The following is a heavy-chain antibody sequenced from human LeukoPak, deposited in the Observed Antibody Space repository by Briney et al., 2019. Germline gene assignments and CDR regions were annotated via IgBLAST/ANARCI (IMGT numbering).Heavy chain of an antibody. CDR1: GFTFSSYW. CDR2: INSDGSSI. V-gene: IGHV3-74*01. D-gene: IGHD5-18*01. Sequence: GGSLRLSCAASGFTFSSYWMHWVRQAPGKGLVWVSRINSDGSSISYADSVKGRFTISRDNAKNTLYLQTNSPRAEDTAVYYCARSSGYRFDPWGQGTLVTVSS. J-gene: IGHJ5*02. CDR3: ARSSGYRFDP.